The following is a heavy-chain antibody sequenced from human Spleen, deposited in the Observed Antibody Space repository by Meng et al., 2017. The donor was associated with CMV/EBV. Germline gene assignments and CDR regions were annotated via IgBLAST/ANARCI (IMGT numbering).Heavy chain of an antibody. CDR1: YY. D-gene: IGHD2-2*02. J-gene: IGHJ4*02. CDR2: INPSNGAT. Sequence: YYVHWVRQAPGQGLEWMGWINPSNGATIYAQNFQSGVTLTRDTSVSTAYMGLSRLRSDDTAVYYCARSLVTRSKNSIVVVPAAISYWGQGTLVTVSS. V-gene: IGHV1-2*02. CDR3: ARSLVTRSKNSIVVVPAAISY.